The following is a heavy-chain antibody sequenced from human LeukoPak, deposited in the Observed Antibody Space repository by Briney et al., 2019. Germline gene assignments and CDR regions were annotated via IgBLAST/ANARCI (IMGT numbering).Heavy chain of an antibody. D-gene: IGHD1-26*01. CDR1: GGSVGSGGHF. Sequence: SETLSLTCAVSGGSVGSGGHFWSWIRQPPGKGLVWIGYIYSTGSTNYNPSLKSRITMSVDTSKNQFSLKLSSVIAADTAVYYCARTKSQSGSYRYYFDSWGQGTLVTVSS. CDR3: ARTKSQSGSYRYYFDS. J-gene: IGHJ4*02. V-gene: IGHV4-61*08. CDR2: IYSTGST.